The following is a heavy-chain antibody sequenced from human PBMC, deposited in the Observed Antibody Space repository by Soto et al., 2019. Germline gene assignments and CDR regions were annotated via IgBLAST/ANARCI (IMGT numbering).Heavy chain of an antibody. CDR1: GFTFGDYA. Sequence: EVQLVESGGGLVQPGRSLRLSCAASGFTFGDYAMHWVRQAPGKGLEWVSGISWNSVSRFYADSVKGRFTISRDNAQNYLYLQMNTLTSDDTALYYCAKVAVTGPLFYYYYVDVWGQGIAVTVSS. J-gene: IGHJ6*03. D-gene: IGHD2-15*01. CDR2: ISWNSVSR. CDR3: AKVAVTGPLFYYYYVDV. V-gene: IGHV3-9*01.